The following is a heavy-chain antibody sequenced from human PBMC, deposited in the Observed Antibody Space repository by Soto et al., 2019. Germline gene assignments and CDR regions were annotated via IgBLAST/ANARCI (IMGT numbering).Heavy chain of an antibody. D-gene: IGHD3-3*01. Sequence: AASVKVSCKASGYTFTSYGISWVRQAPGQGLEWMGWISAYNGNTNYAQKLQGRVTMTTDTSTSTAYMELRCLRSDDTAVYYCARDVRGGNYDFWSGYPIFDYWGQGTLVTVSS. CDR1: GYTFTSYG. J-gene: IGHJ4*02. CDR2: ISAYNGNT. V-gene: IGHV1-18*01. CDR3: ARDVRGGNYDFWSGYPIFDY.